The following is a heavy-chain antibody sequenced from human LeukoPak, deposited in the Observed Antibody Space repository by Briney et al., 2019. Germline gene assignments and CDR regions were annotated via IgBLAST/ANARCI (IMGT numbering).Heavy chain of an antibody. CDR2: ISAYNGNT. Sequence: ASVKVSCKASGYTFTCYHMHWVRQAPGQGLEWMGWISAYNGNTNYAQKLQGRVTMTTDTSTSTAYMELRSLRSDDTAVYYCARDYYDSSGYYAFFDYWGQGTLVTVSS. D-gene: IGHD3-22*01. J-gene: IGHJ4*02. V-gene: IGHV1-18*04. CDR1: GYTFTCYH. CDR3: ARDYYDSSGYYAFFDY.